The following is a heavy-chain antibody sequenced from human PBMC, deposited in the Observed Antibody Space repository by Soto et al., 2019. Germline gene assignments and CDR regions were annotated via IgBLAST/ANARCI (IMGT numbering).Heavy chain of an antibody. V-gene: IGHV3-21*06. CDR3: ARDANRWWRDAFDI. CDR1: GFTFSSYS. Sequence: EVQLVESGGGLVKPGGSLRLSCAASGFTFSSYSMNWVRQAPGKGLEWVSSISSSSSYIYYADSVKGRCTISRDNAKNSLYLQMNSLRAEDTAVYYGARDANRWWRDAFDIWGQGTMVTVSS. CDR2: ISSSSSYI. D-gene: IGHD2-15*01. J-gene: IGHJ3*02.